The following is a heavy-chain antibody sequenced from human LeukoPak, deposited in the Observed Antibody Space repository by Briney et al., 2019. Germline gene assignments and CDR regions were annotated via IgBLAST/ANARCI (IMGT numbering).Heavy chain of an antibody. V-gene: IGHV1-46*01. CDR2: INPSGGST. J-gene: IGHJ6*02. Sequence: ASVKVSCKASGYTFTSYYMHWVRQAPGQGLEWMGIINPSGGSTSYAQKFQGRVIMTRDTSTSTVYMELSSLRSEDTAVYYCARASGPYCSGGSCYSIGYYYGMDVWGQGTTVTVSS. CDR3: ARASGPYCSGGSCYSIGYYYGMDV. CDR1: GYTFTSYY. D-gene: IGHD2-15*01.